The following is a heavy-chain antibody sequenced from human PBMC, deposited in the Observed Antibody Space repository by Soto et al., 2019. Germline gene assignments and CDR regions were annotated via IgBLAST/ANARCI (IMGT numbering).Heavy chain of an antibody. CDR3: ARNKSNGYVWPFNS. V-gene: IGHV4-39*01. CDR2: IYYSGKT. Sequence: PSETLSLTCSVSGDSISSNSYYWGWIRQPPGKGLEWIGSIYYSGKTNYNPSLKSRVTISVDTSKNQFSLRLSSVTAADTAVYYCARNKSNGYVWPFNSWGQGTLVTVSS. J-gene: IGHJ4*02. CDR1: GDSISSNSYY. D-gene: IGHD3-22*01.